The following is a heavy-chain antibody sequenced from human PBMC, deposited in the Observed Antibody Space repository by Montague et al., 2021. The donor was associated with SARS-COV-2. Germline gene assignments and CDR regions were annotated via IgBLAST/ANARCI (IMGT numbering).Heavy chain of an antibody. CDR1: GFSFSSFS. D-gene: IGHD2-8*01. V-gene: IGHV3-30*04. J-gene: IGHJ3*02. CDR3: VRDPGMNGLDI. CDR2: VSTDVNEK. Sequence: CLRLSCAASGFSFSSFSMHWVRQAPGKGLESLAVVSTDVNEKYYSGSVRGRFTISRDNSKNTVSLQVNSRRVEDTAVYYCVRDPGMNGLDIWGQGTRVTVSS.